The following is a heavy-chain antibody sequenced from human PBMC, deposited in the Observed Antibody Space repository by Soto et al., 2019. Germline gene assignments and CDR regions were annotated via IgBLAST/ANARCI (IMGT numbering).Heavy chain of an antibody. V-gene: IGHV1-2*04. D-gene: IGHD3-10*01. J-gene: IGHJ4*02. CDR3: ARLSTAGSYNFDY. CDR1: GYTFTGYY. Sequence: QVQLVQSGAEVKKPGASVKVSCKASGYTFTGYYMHWVRQAPGQGLEWMGWINPNSGGTNYAQKCQGWVTMTRDTSISTAYMELSRLRSDDTAVYYCARLSTAGSYNFDYWGQGTLVTVSS. CDR2: INPNSGGT.